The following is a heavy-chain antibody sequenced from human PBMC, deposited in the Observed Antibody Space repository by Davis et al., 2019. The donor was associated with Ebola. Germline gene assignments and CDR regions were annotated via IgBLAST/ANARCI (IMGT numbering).Heavy chain of an antibody. CDR2: ISLNGDGT. Sequence: GESLKISCAASGFTFSDYAMSWVRQAPGKGLEWVSAISLNGDGTYYADSVKGRFTISRDNAKNSLYLQMNSLRAEDTAVYYCARRADYWGQGTLVTVSS. V-gene: IGHV3-23*01. J-gene: IGHJ4*02. CDR1: GFTFSDYA. CDR3: ARRADY.